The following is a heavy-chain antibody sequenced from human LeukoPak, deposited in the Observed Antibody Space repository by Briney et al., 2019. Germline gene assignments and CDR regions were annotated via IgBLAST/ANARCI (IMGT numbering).Heavy chain of an antibody. Sequence: PGGSLRLSCAASGSTFSTYWMSWVRQAPGKGLEWLAKIKQDGSEKYYVDSVKCRFNISRDNGKNSVYLQMNGLRVEDKAVYYCARGQLADVYWGQGALVTVSS. CDR1: GSTFSTYW. J-gene: IGHJ4*02. CDR3: ARGQLADVY. CDR2: IKQDGSEK. V-gene: IGHV3-7*01. D-gene: IGHD2-15*01.